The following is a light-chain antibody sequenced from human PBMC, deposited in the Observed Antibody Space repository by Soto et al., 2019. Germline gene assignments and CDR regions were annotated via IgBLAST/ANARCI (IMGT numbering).Light chain of an antibody. CDR1: QSIDIY. Sequence: QLTQSPSSLSASVGDRVTITCRASQSIDIYLHWYQQKPGKAPKLLIYSASSSQRGVPSRFSGSGSGTDFTLTISSLQPEDPATYYCQQSYSHPTFGQGTKVEVK. CDR2: SAS. V-gene: IGKV1-39*01. J-gene: IGKJ1*01. CDR3: QQSYSHPT.